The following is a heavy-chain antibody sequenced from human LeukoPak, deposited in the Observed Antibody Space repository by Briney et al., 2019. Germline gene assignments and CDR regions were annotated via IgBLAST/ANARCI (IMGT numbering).Heavy chain of an antibody. CDR1: GYTFTGYY. Sequence: VASVKVSCKASGYTFTGYYMHGVRQAPGQGLEWMGWINPNSGGTNYAQKFQGRVTMTRDTSISTAYMELSRLRSDDTAVYYCARSPLGIAAVDYWGQGTLVTVSS. CDR3: ARSPLGIAAVDY. V-gene: IGHV1-2*02. CDR2: INPNSGGT. D-gene: IGHD6-13*01. J-gene: IGHJ4*02.